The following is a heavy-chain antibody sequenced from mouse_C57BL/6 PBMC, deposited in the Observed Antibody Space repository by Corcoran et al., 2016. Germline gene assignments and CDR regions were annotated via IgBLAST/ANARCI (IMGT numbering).Heavy chain of an antibody. D-gene: IGHD2-4*01. V-gene: IGHV1-18*01. J-gene: IGHJ3*01. CDR1: GYTFTDYN. Sequence: EVQLQQSGPELVKPGASVKIPCKASGYTFTDYNMDWVKQSHGKSLEWIGDINPNNGGTIYNQKFKGKATLTVDKSSSTAYMELRSLTSEDTAVYYCALYDYDGRLAYWGQGTLVTVSA. CDR2: INPNNGGT. CDR3: ALYDYDGRLAY.